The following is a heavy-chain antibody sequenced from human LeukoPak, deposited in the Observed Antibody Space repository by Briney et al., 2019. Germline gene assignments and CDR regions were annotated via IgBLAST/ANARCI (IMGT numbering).Heavy chain of an antibody. CDR2: IYPGDSDT. V-gene: IGHV5-51*01. Sequence: GESLKTSCRYSGYSFASYWFGWVRHMPGKGLEWIGVIYPGDSDTTFSPSFEGQVTISGGKSTRRAFLPWRSLRASDTAMYYCARRSYEGSTSAFDIWGQGTMVIVSA. D-gene: IGHD2/OR15-2a*01. CDR3: ARRSYEGSTSAFDI. CDR1: GYSFASYW. J-gene: IGHJ3*02.